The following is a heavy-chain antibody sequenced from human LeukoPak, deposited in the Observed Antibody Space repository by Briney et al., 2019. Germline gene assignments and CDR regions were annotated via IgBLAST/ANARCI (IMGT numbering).Heavy chain of an antibody. D-gene: IGHD2-8*01. V-gene: IGHV3-48*03. CDR2: ISSSGSTI. Sequence: GGSLRLSCAASGFTFNSYAMSWVRQAPGKGLEWVSYISSSGSTIYYADSVKGRFTISRDNAKNSLYLQMNSLRAEDTAVYYCARGDYCTNGVCPPSRNDAFDIWGQGTMVTVSS. CDR1: GFTFNSYA. J-gene: IGHJ3*02. CDR3: ARGDYCTNGVCPPSRNDAFDI.